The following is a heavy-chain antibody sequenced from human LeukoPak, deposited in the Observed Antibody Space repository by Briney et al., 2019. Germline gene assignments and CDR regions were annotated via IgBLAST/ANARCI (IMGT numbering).Heavy chain of an antibody. Sequence: SETLSLTCAVYGGSFSGYYWSWIRQPPGKGLEWIGEINHSGSTNYNPSLKSRVTISVDTSKNQFSLKLSSVTAADTAVYYCAGGKGIAVDRWFDPWGQGTLVTVSS. CDR2: INHSGST. CDR3: AGGKGIAVDRWFDP. V-gene: IGHV4-34*01. J-gene: IGHJ5*02. D-gene: IGHD6-19*01. CDR1: GGSFSGYY.